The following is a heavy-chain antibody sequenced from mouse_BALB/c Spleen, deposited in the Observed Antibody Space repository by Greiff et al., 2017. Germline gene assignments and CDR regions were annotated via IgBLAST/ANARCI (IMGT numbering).Heavy chain of an antibody. CDR3: AKDYYDSSYFDY. Sequence: EVQLVESGGGLVQPGGSRKLSCAASGFTFSSFGMHWVRQAPEKGLEWVAYISSGSSTIYYADTVKGRFTISRDNPKKTLFLQLTSLRSEDTAMYYCAKDYYDSSYFDYWGQGTTLTVSS. V-gene: IGHV5-17*02. J-gene: IGHJ2*01. CDR1: GFTFSSFG. CDR2: ISSGSSTI. D-gene: IGHD1-1*01.